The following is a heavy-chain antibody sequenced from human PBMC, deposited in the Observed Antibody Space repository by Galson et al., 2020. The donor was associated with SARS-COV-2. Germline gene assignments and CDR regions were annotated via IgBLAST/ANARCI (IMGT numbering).Heavy chain of an antibody. Sequence: SVKVSCKASGGTFSSYAISWVRQAPVQGLEWMGGIIPIFGTANYAQKFQGRVTITADESTSTAYMELSSLRSEDTAVYYCARFEDVDTAMVFDYWGQGTLVNVSS. CDR1: GGTFSSYA. V-gene: IGHV1-69*13. CDR3: ARFEDVDTAMVFDY. J-gene: IGHJ4*02. D-gene: IGHD5-18*01. CDR2: IIPIFGTA.